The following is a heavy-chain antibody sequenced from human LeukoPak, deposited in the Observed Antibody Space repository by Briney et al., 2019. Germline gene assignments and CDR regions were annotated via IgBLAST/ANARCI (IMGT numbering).Heavy chain of an antibody. CDR1: GFTFSGAW. D-gene: IGHD2/OR15-2a*01. V-gene: IGHV3-15*01. Sequence: PGGSLRLSCAGSGFTFSGAWLSWVRQAPGKGLEWIGRIQGGGTTDYAAPVKGRFTISRDDSKATLYLQMNGLKTEDTAIYYCTTVTHFYLGGQGSLVTVSS. CDR2: IQGGGTT. J-gene: IGHJ4*02. CDR3: TTVTHFYL.